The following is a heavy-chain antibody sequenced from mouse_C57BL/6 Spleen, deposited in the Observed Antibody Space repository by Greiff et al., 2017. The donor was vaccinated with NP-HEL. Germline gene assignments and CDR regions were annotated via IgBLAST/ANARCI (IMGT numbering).Heavy chain of an antibody. CDR1: GYSITSGYY. J-gene: IGHJ4*01. CDR3: AREGAYYGYDDGGSYAMDY. V-gene: IGHV3-6*01. CDR2: ISYDGSN. Sequence: VQLKESGPGLVKPSQSLSLTCSVTGYSITSGYYWNWIRQFPGNKLEWMGYISYDGSNNYNPSLKNRISITRDTSKNQFFLKLNSVTTEDTATYYCAREGAYYGYDDGGSYAMDYWGQGTSVTVSS. D-gene: IGHD2-9*01.